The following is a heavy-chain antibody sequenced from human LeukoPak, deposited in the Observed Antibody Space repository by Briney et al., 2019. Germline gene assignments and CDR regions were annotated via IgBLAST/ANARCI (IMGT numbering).Heavy chain of an antibody. V-gene: IGHV4-39*07. D-gene: IGHD6-13*01. CDR2: IFYTGTT. J-gene: IGHJ5*02. Sequence: SETLSLTCTVSGDPISSPSYFGGWIRQPPGKGLQWIGSIFYTGTTSYNPSLKSRVTISVDTSKNRLFLNVTSVTAADTAVYFCARVKGSTWWTWFDPWGQGTQVIVSS. CDR1: GDPISSPSYF. CDR3: ARVKGSTWWTWFDP.